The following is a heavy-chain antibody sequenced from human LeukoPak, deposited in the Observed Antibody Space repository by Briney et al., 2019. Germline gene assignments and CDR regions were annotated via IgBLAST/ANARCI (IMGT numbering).Heavy chain of an antibody. V-gene: IGHV1-18*04. CDR3: AKDMWRARGVSDY. D-gene: IGHD3-10*01. Sequence: ASVKVSCKASGYTFTGYYMHWVRQAPGQGLEWMGWISAYNGNTDYAQKLQGRVTMTTDTSTSTAYMELRSLRSDDTAMYYCAKDMWRARGVSDYWGQGTLVTVSS. CDR2: ISAYNGNT. CDR1: GYTFTGYY. J-gene: IGHJ4*02.